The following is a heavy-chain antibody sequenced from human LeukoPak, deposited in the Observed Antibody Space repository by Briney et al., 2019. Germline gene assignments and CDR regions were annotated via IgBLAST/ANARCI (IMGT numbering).Heavy chain of an antibody. CDR3: AKNIAAPGRDSYYLYGMDV. V-gene: IGHV3-7*01. D-gene: IGHD6-25*01. CDR2: IKQDGSDQ. CDR1: GFIFSGYW. Sequence: GGSLRLSCAASGFIFSGYWMTWVRQAPGKWLEWVASIKQDGSDQHYVDAVKGRCTISRDNAKNSLYLQMNNLRADDTAVYYCAKNIAAPGRDSYYLYGMDVWGQGTTVTVSS. J-gene: IGHJ6*02.